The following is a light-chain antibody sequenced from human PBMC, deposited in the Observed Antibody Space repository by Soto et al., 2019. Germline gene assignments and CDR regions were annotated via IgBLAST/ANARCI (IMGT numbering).Light chain of an antibody. Sequence: DIVLTQSPATLSVSPGDTVTLSCRASESLFGLLAWYQQKPGQAPRLLMYGVSTRATGIPARFSGGGSATDFTLIISSLQSEDSAFYFCQSYNDWPFASGLGTRLEI. CDR3: QSYNDWPFA. CDR1: ESLFGL. V-gene: IGKV3-15*01. J-gene: IGKJ2*01. CDR2: GVS.